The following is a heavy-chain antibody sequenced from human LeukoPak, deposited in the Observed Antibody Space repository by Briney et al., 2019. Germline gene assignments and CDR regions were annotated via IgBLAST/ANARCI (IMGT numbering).Heavy chain of an antibody. CDR3: AREVTPYY. Sequence: GGSLRLSCAASGFTFSTYSMSWVRQAPGKGLEWVSSISTSSSYIYYADSVKGRFTISRDNAKNSLSLQMNSLRAEDTAVYYCAREVTPYYWGQGTLVTVSS. V-gene: IGHV3-21*01. CDR2: ISTSSSYI. CDR1: GFTFSTYS. D-gene: IGHD2-21*02. J-gene: IGHJ4*02.